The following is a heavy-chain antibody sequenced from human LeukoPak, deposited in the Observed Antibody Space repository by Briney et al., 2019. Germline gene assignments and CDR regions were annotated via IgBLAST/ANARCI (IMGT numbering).Heavy chain of an antibody. V-gene: IGHV3-53*01. Sequence: PGGSLRLSCAASGFTVSSNYMSWVRQAPGKGLEWVSVIYSGGSTYYADSVKGRFTISRDNSKNTLYLQMNSLRAEDTAVYYCARGRKLWFGEFWGQGTLVTVSS. J-gene: IGHJ4*02. CDR2: IYSGGST. CDR3: ARGRKLWFGEF. CDR1: GFTVSSNY. D-gene: IGHD3-10*01.